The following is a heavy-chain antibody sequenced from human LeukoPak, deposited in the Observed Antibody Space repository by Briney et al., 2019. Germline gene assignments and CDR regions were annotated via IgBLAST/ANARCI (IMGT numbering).Heavy chain of an antibody. J-gene: IGHJ3*02. Sequence: GGSLRLSCAASGFTFSSYAMSWVRQAPGKGPEWVSAISGSGGSTYYADSVKGRFTISRDNSKNTLYLQMNSLRAEDTAVYYCVGDIALAFDIWGQGTMVTVSS. CDR3: VGDIALAFDI. CDR2: ISGSGGST. CDR1: GFTFSSYA. D-gene: IGHD5-12*01. V-gene: IGHV3-23*01.